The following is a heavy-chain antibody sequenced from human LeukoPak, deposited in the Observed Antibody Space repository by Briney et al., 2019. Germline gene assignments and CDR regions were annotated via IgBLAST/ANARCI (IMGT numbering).Heavy chain of an antibody. V-gene: IGHV4-39*07. CDR3: ARYGVIYGMDV. J-gene: IGHJ6*02. CDR2: IYHSGST. Sequence: SETLSLTCTVSGGSITTSSYYWGWIRQPPGKGLEWIGSIYHSGSTYYNPSLKSRVTISVDTSKNQFSLKLSSVTAADTAVYYCARYGVIYGMDVWGQGTTVTVSS. D-gene: IGHD2-8*01. CDR1: GGSITTSSYY.